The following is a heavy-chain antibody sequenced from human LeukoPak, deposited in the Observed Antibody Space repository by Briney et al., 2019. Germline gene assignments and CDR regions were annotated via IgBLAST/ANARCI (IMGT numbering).Heavy chain of an antibody. Sequence: GGSLRLSCAASGFTFSDYYMSWIRQAPGKGLEWVSYISSSSSYTNYADSVKGRFTISRDNAKSSLYLQMNSLRAEDTAVYYCARDLGSGSYSFYYYYGMDVWGKGTTVTVSS. CDR3: ARDLGSGSYSFYYYYGMDV. V-gene: IGHV3-11*06. D-gene: IGHD3-10*01. CDR2: ISSSSSYT. CDR1: GFTFSDYY. J-gene: IGHJ6*04.